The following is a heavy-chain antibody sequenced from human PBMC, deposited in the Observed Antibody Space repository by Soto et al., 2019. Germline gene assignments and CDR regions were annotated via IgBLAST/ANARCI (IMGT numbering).Heavy chain of an antibody. V-gene: IGHV4-30-2*05. CDR1: GGSIGSGGYS. D-gene: IGHD3-22*01. CDR3: AREGYYVSSGYYNFDY. J-gene: IGHJ4*02. Sequence: SEPQSLTSAVAGGSIGSGGYSWSWIRQPPGKGLEWIGYIYYSGSTYYNPSLKSRVTISVDTSKNQFSLKLSSVTAADTAVYYCAREGYYVSSGYYNFDYWGQGTLVTVSS. CDR2: IYYSGST.